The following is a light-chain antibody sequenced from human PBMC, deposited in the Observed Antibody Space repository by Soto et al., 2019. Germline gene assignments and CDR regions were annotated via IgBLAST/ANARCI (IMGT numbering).Light chain of an antibody. CDR2: GAS. J-gene: IGKJ1*01. V-gene: IGKV3-20*01. CDR3: HQYDSWT. Sequence: ESVLTQSRGTLYLSPGERATLSCRSSQSVSSSYLAWYQQKPGQAPRLLIYGASSRATGIPDRFSGSGSGTDFTLTISRLEPEDFAVYYCHQYDSWTFGQGTKVDVK. CDR1: QSVSSSY.